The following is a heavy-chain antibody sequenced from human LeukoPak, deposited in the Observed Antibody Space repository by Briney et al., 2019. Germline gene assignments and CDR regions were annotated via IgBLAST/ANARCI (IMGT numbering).Heavy chain of an antibody. J-gene: IGHJ5*02. CDR3: ARLGYSGRYRDWFDP. CDR1: GYSFTSYW. D-gene: IGHD1-26*01. V-gene: IGHV5-51*01. Sequence: GESLKISCKGSGYSFTSYWIGWVRQMPGKGLEWMGIIYPGDSDTRYSPSFQGQVTISADKSISTAYLQWSSLKASDTAMYYCARLGYSGRYRDWFDPWGQGTLVTVSS. CDR2: IYPGDSDT.